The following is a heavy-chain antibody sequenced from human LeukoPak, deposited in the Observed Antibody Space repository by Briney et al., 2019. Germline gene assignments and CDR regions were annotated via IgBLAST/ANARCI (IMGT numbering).Heavy chain of an antibody. V-gene: IGHV4-59*12. CDR1: GGSISSYY. J-gene: IGHJ4*02. D-gene: IGHD5-12*01. CDR2: IYYSGST. Sequence: PSETLSLTCTVSGGSISSYYWSWIRQPPGKGLEWIGYIYYSGSTYYNPSLKSRVTISVDTSKNQFSLKLSSVTAADTAVYYCARGQTEYSGYDYYFDYWGQGTLVTVSS. CDR3: ARGQTEYSGYDYYFDY.